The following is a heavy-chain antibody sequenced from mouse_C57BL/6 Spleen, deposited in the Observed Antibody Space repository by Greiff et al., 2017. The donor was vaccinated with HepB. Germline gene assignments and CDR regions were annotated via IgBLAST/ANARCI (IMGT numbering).Heavy chain of an antibody. CDR3: ARWVPTVVATGYFDV. Sequence: QVQLQQPGTELVKPGASVKLSCKASGYTFTSYWMHWVKQRPGQGLEWIGNINPSNGGTNYNEKFKSKATLTVDKSSSAAYMQLSSLTSEDSAVYYCARWVPTVVATGYFDVWGTGTTVTVSS. D-gene: IGHD1-1*01. CDR2: INPSNGGT. CDR1: GYTFTSYW. J-gene: IGHJ1*03. V-gene: IGHV1-53*01.